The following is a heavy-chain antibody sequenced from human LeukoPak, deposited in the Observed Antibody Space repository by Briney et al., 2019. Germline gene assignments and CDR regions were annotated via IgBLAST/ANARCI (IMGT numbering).Heavy chain of an antibody. CDR1: GFTFSSYG. V-gene: IGHV3-33*01. Sequence: GRSLRLSCAASGFTFSSYGMHWVRQAPGKGLEWVAVIWYDGSNKYYADSVKGRFTIFRDNSKNTLYLQMNSLRAEDTAVYYCARDSSRYAFDYWGQGTLVTVSS. J-gene: IGHJ4*02. CDR3: ARDSSRYAFDY. CDR2: IWYDGSNK. D-gene: IGHD6-13*01.